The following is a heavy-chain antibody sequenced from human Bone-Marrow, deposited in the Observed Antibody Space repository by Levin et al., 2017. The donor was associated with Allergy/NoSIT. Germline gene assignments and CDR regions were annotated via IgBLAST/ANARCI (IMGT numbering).Heavy chain of an antibody. Sequence: SETLSLTCTVSGGSISSGGYYWSWIRQHPGKGLEWIGYISYSGISYSTSSLKSRVTVSVYTSKNQFSLRLTSVPAADTAVYYCARVLTNTDSDYVDYWGQGTLVTVSS. D-gene: IGHD1/OR15-1a*01. J-gene: IGHJ4*02. CDR3: ARVLTNTDSDYVDY. V-gene: IGHV4-31*03. CDR1: GGSISSGGYY. CDR2: ISYSGIS.